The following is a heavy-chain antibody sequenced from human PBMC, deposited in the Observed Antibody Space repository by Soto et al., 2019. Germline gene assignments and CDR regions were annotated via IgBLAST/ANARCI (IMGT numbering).Heavy chain of an antibody. CDR3: ARGLTAWFGEMYYLDY. Sequence: PSETLSLTCTVSGGSISSGDYYWSWIRQPPGKGLEWIGYIYYSGSTYYNPSLKSRVTISVDTSKNQFSLKLSSVTAADPAVYYCARGLTAWFGEMYYLDYWGQGTLVTVSS. D-gene: IGHD3-10*01. V-gene: IGHV4-30-4*01. J-gene: IGHJ4*02. CDR1: GGSISSGDYY. CDR2: IYYSGST.